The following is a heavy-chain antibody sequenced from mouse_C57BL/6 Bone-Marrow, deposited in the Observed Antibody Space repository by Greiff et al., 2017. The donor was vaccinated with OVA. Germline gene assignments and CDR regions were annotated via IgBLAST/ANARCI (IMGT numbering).Heavy chain of an antibody. CDR3: ARGYYGSSYDY. J-gene: IGHJ2*01. V-gene: IGHV1-82*01. CDR1: GYAFSSSW. Sequence: QVQLQQSGPELVKPGASVKISCKASGYAFSSSWMNWVKQRPGKGLEWIGRIYPGDGDTNYNGKFKGKATLTADKSSSTAYMQLSRLTSEDSAVYFCARGYYGSSYDYWGQGTTLTVSS. CDR2: IYPGDGDT. D-gene: IGHD1-1*01.